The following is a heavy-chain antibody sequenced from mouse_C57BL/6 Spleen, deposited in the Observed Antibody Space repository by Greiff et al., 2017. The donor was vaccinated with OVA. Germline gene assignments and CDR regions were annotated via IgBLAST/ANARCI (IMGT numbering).Heavy chain of an antibody. CDR1: GFSFNTYA. V-gene: IGHV10-1*01. CDR3: VSPYYYGSSYEFAY. D-gene: IGHD1-1*01. Sequence: EVMLVESGGGLVQPKGSLKLSCAASGFSFNTYAMNWVRQAPGKGLEWVARIRSKSNNYATYYADSVKDRFTISRDDSESMLYLQMNNLKTEDTAMYYCVSPYYYGSSYEFAYWGQGTLVTVSA. J-gene: IGHJ3*01. CDR2: IRSKSNNYAT.